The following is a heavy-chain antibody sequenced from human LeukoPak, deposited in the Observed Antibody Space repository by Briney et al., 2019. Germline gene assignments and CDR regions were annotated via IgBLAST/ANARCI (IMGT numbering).Heavy chain of an antibody. J-gene: IGHJ4*02. V-gene: IGHV3-7*01. CDR1: GFTFDDYG. CDR2: IKQDGSEK. D-gene: IGHD6-6*01. Sequence: GGSLRLSCAASGFTFDDYGMSWVRQAPGKGLEWVANIKQDGSEKYYVDSVKGRFTISRDNAKNSLYLQMNNLRVEDTAVYYCARMGSSSSTYWGQGTLVTVSS. CDR3: ARMGSSSSTY.